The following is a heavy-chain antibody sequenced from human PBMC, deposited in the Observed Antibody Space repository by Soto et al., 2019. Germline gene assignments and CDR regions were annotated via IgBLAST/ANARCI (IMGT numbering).Heavy chain of an antibody. V-gene: IGHV4-38-2*01. CDR2: IFHSGNT. J-gene: IGHJ4*02. D-gene: IGHD2-15*01. CDR3: ARAHAPTLPFDF. Sequence: SETLSLTCDVSGDSISSGYYWAWIRQPPGKGLEWIGIIFHSGNTYYNPSLQRRATMSIDTSKNQFSLSLESVTAADTAIYFCARAHAPTLPFDFWGQGTLVTVSS. CDR1: GDSISSGYY.